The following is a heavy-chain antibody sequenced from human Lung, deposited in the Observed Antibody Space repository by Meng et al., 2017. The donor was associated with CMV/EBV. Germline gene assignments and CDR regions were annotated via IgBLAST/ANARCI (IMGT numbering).Heavy chain of an antibody. D-gene: IGHD2-2*02. J-gene: IGHJ6*02. Sequence: GESXKISCAASGFTFSSYAMSWVRQAPGKGLEWVSVIYSGGSSTYYADSVKGRFTISRDNSKNTLYLQMNSLRAEDTSVYYCAKPIQGTYVMDVSGQGATVTVSS. CDR3: AKPIQGTYVMDV. CDR2: IYSGGSST. V-gene: IGHV3-23*03. CDR1: GFTFSSYA.